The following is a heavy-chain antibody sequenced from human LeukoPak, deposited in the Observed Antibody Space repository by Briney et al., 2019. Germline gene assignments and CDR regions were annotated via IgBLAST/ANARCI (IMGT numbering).Heavy chain of an antibody. CDR2: INPSGGST. CDR3: ARDRYNSSYENYYCEY. Sequence: ASVKVSCKASGYTFTRYYMHWVRQAPGQGLEWMGIINPSGGSTSYAQKFEGRVTMNRDTSTSTVYMELSSLRSEDTAVYYCARDRYNSSYENYYCEYWGQGTLVSVSS. D-gene: IGHD6-6*01. V-gene: IGHV1-46*01. CDR1: GYTFTRYY. J-gene: IGHJ4*02.